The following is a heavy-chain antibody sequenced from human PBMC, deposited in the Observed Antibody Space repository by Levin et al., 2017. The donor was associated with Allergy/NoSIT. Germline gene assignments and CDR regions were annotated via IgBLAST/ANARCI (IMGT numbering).Heavy chain of an antibody. J-gene: IGHJ4*02. Sequence: QGLEWLGIIDPSGGVTDFAQRFQGRVTLTRDTSTNTVYMELNSLRSEDTAVYFCARERGGTCYFDYWGQGTLVTVSS. CDR2: IDPSGGVT. D-gene: IGHD6-25*01. V-gene: IGHV1-46*01. CDR3: ARERGGTCYFDY.